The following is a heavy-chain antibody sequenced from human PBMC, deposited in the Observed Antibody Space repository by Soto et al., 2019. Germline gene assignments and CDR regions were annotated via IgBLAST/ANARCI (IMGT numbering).Heavy chain of an antibody. J-gene: IGHJ6*02. D-gene: IGHD6-6*01. Sequence: GESLKISCKGSGYSFTSYWIGWVRQMPGKGLEWMGIIYPGDSDTRYSPSFQGQVTISADKSISTAYLQWSSLKASDTAMYYCARSITALVDYYVMAVWGQGTTVTVSS. CDR1: GYSFTSYW. CDR2: IYPGDSDT. V-gene: IGHV5-51*01. CDR3: ARSITALVDYYVMAV.